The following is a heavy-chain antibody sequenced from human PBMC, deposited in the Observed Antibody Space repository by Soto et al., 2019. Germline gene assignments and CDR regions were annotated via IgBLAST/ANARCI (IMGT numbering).Heavy chain of an antibody. CDR3: ATTRGRGFFDN. CDR1: GFSITDYY. Sequence: QVQLQQSGPGLVKPSETLSLTCTVSGFSITDYYYTWIRQSAGKGLEWIGRVYTSGHTNFNPSLKSRVTMSVDRSKKQISLNMTSVTAADTAVYYCATTRGRGFFDNWGQGTLVTVSS. J-gene: IGHJ4*02. D-gene: IGHD3-16*01. V-gene: IGHV4-4*07. CDR2: VYTSGHT.